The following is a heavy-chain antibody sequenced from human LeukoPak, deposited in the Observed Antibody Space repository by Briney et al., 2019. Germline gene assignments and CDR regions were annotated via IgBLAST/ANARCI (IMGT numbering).Heavy chain of an antibody. V-gene: IGHV3-48*03. J-gene: IGHJ4*02. CDR1: GFTFSSYE. CDR3: ARDGITLGYSYGPGGYFDY. Sequence: PGGSLRLSCAASGFTFSSYEMNWVRQAPGKGLEWVSYISSSGSTIYYADSVKGRFTISRDNAKNSLYLQMNSLRAEDTAVYYCARDGITLGYSYGPGGYFDYWGQGTLVTVSS. D-gene: IGHD5-18*01. CDR2: ISSSGSTI.